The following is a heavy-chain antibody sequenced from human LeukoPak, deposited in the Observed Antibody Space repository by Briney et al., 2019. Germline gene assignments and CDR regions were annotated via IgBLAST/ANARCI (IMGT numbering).Heavy chain of an antibody. D-gene: IGHD3-10*01. J-gene: IGHJ4*02. CDR1: GFXFSSYA. Sequence: GGSLRLSCAASGFXFSSYAISWVRQAPGKGLEWVSAISGSGGGTYYADSVKGRFTISRDNSKNTLYLQMNSLRAEDTAVYYCAKGVTYYYGSGSYYFDYWGQGTLVTVSS. V-gene: IGHV3-23*01. CDR3: AKGVTYYYGSGSYYFDY. CDR2: ISGSGGGT.